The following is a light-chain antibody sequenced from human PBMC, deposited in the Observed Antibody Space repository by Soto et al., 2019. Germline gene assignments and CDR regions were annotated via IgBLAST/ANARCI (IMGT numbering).Light chain of an antibody. V-gene: IGLV8-61*01. CDR3: VLYMGSGISV. CDR2: NTY. CDR1: SGSVSTSYY. J-gene: IGLJ2*01. Sequence: VVTQEPSFSVSPGGTVTLTCGLSSGSVSTSYYPSWYQQTPGQAPRTLIYNTYTRSSGVPDRFSASILGDKAALTITGGQADDESDYYCVLYMGSGISVFGGGTKLTVL.